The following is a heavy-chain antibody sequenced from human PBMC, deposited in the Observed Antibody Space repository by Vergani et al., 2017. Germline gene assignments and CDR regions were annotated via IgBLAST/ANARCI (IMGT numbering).Heavy chain of an antibody. D-gene: IGHD3-16*02. Sequence: QVQLVQSGAEVKKPGASVKVSCKASGYTFTSYDINWVRQATGQGLEWMGWMNPNSGNTGYAQKFQGRVTMTRNTSISTAYMELSSLRSEDTAVYYCARAHYPLRLGELSLRVDYGMDVWGQGTTVTVSS. J-gene: IGHJ6*02. CDR3: ARAHYPLRLGELSLRVDYGMDV. V-gene: IGHV1-8*01. CDR2: MNPNSGNT. CDR1: GYTFTSYD.